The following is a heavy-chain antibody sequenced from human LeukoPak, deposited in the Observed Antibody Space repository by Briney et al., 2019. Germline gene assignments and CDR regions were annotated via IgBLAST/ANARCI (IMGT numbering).Heavy chain of an antibody. CDR3: ARDIGGGYCSSTSCYMRAFDI. Sequence: SETLSLTCTVSGVSITSYYWSWIRQPPGRGLEWIAYSGNANYNPSLKSRVTISVDTSKNQFSLKLSSVTAADTAVYYCARDIGGGYCSSTSCYMRAFDIWGQGTMVTVSS. J-gene: IGHJ3*02. V-gene: IGHV4-59*01. CDR1: GVSITSYY. CDR2: SGNA. D-gene: IGHD2-2*02.